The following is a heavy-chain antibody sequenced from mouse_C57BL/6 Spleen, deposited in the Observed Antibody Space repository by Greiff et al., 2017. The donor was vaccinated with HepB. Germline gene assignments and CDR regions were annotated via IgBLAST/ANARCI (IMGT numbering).Heavy chain of an antibody. CDR1: GFTFSDYG. CDR3: ARIFYYGNYVGAMDY. Sequence: EVQVVKSGGGLVKPGGSLKLSCAASGFTFSDYGMHWVRQAPEKGLEWVAYISSGSSTIYYADTVKGRFTISRDNAKNTLFLQMTILRSEDTAMYYCARIFYYGNYVGAMDYWGQGTSVTVSS. J-gene: IGHJ4*01. D-gene: IGHD2-1*01. CDR2: ISSGSSTI. V-gene: IGHV5-17*01.